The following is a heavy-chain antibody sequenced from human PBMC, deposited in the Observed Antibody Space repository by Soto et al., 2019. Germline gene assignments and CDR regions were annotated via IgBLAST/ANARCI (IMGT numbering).Heavy chain of an antibody. CDR3: AKGGLHGRGDWFDP. CDR1: GGSINNYY. V-gene: IGHV4-59*01. D-gene: IGHD1-26*01. CDR2: IYHSGRS. J-gene: IGHJ5*02. Sequence: PSETLSLTCTVSGGSINNYYWSWIRQTPGKGLEWIANIYHSGRSNYNPSLKSRVIISVDTPNNQFSLTLTSVTAADTAVYCCAKGGLHGRGDWFDPWGQGTPVTVSS.